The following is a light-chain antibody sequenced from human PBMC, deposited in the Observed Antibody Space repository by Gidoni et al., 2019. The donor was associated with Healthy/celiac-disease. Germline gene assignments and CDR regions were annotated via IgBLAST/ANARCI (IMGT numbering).Light chain of an antibody. Sequence: EIVLTQSPATLSLSPGERATRSCRASQSVSSYLAWYQQKPGQAPRLLIYDASNRATGIPARFSGSGSGTDFTLTISSLEPEDFAVYYCQQRSNWPPNTFGQGTKVEIK. V-gene: IGKV3-11*01. CDR3: QQRSNWPPNT. CDR1: QSVSSY. J-gene: IGKJ1*01. CDR2: DAS.